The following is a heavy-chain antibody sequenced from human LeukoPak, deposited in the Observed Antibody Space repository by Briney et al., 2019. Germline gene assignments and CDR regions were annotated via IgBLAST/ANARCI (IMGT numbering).Heavy chain of an antibody. J-gene: IGHJ4*02. CDR3: ARDAYSGYDF. Sequence: GGSLRLSCAASGFTFSTKWLSWVRQAPGKGPEWVANINQDGSEKNSVESMKGRFTISRGNARDSLYLRMNDLRAEDMAIYYCARDAYSGYDFWGQGTLLTVSS. CDR2: INQDGSEK. V-gene: IGHV3-7*01. CDR1: GFTFSTKW. D-gene: IGHD5-12*01.